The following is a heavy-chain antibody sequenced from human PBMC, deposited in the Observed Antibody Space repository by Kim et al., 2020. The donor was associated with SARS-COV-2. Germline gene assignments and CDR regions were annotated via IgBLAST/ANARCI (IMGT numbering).Heavy chain of an antibody. CDR1: GFTFSSYS. CDR3: AQFGELSSYYYYYGMDV. CDR2: ISSSSSTI. V-gene: IGHV3-48*04. D-gene: IGHD3-10*01. Sequence: GGSLRLSCAASGFTFSSYSMNWVRQAPGKVLEWVSYISSSSSTIYYADSVKGRFTISRDNAKNSLYLQMNSLRAEDTAVYYCAQFGELSSYYYYYGMDVWGQGTTVTVSS. J-gene: IGHJ6*02.